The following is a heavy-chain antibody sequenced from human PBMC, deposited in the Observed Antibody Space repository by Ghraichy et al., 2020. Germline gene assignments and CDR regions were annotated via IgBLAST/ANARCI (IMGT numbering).Heavy chain of an antibody. CDR1: GFTFSSYS. V-gene: IGHV3-48*02. D-gene: IGHD2-2*01. CDR2: ISSSSSTI. J-gene: IGHJ6*02. CDR3: ARDRYCSSTSCSYGMDV. Sequence: GESLNISCAASGFTFSSYSMNWVRQAPGKGLEWVSYISSSSSTIYYADSAKGRFTISRDNAKNSLYLQMNSLRDEDTAVYYCARDRYCSSTSCSYGMDVWGQGTTVTVSS.